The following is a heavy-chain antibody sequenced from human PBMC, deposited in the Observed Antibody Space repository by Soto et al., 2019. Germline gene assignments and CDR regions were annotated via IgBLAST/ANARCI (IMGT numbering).Heavy chain of an antibody. D-gene: IGHD2-15*01. J-gene: IGHJ6*03. CDR1: SGSISSSNW. CDR2: IYHSGST. Sequence: SETLSLTCAVSSGSISSSNWWSWVRQPPGKGLEWIGEIYHSGSTNYKPSFKSQVTTSVDKSKNQFSLKRSSVTAADTAVYYCAKKLGYCGGGSCYSAGLYYYLDFWGKGTPVTVSS. CDR3: AKKLGYCGGGSCYSAGLYYYLDF. V-gene: IGHV4-4*02.